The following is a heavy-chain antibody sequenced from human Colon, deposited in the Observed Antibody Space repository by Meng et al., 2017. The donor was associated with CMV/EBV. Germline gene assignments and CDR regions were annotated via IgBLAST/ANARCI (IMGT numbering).Heavy chain of an antibody. CDR2: MSSSGSSI. CDR1: GFTFRDYH. D-gene: IGHD3-10*01. V-gene: IGHV3-11*01. J-gene: IGHJ4*02. CDR3: AREFYYGSGSYPTD. Sequence: AYGFTFRDYHMSWIRQAQGKGLEWLCYMSSSGSSIFYTDSVKGRFTISRDNAKKSLYLQMNSLRADDTAVYYCAREFYYGSGSYPTDWGQGTLVTVSS.